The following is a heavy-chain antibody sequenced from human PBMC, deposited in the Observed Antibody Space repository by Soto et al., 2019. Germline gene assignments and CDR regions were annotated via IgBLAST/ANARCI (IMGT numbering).Heavy chain of an antibody. V-gene: IGHV3-30-3*01. D-gene: IGHD5-18*01. J-gene: IGHJ6*02. Sequence: GGSLRLSCAASGFTFSSYAMHWVRQAPGKGLEWVAVISYDGSNKYYADSVKGRFTISRDNSKNTLYLQMNSLRAEDTAVYYCARDQGKWIQLWLVYYGMDVWGQGTTVTVSS. CDR1: GFTFSSYA. CDR2: ISYDGSNK. CDR3: ARDQGKWIQLWLVYYGMDV.